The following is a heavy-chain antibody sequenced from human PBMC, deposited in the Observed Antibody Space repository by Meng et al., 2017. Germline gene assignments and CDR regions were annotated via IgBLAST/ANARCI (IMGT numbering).Heavy chain of an antibody. V-gene: IGHV1-24*01. CDR1: GYTLTELS. J-gene: IGHJ3*02. CDR3: ARGGGSSGWYIDAFDI. CDR2: FDPEDGET. Sequence: ASVKVSCKVSGYTLTELSMHWVRQAPGKGLEWMGGFDPEDGETIYAQKFQGRVTMTRDTSTSTVYMELSSLRSEDTAVYYCARGGGSSGWYIDAFDIWGQGTMVTVSS. D-gene: IGHD6-19*01.